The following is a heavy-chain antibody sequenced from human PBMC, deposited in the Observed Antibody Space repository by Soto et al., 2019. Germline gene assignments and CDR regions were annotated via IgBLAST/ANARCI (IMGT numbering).Heavy chain of an antibody. V-gene: IGHV3-21*01. CDR1: GSTFTSNS. CDR3: ARNDEGGSRL. J-gene: IGHJ4*02. D-gene: IGHD2-2*01. CDR2: ISVGRDYI. Sequence: EVQLVESGGGLVKPGGSLRLSFVASGSTFTSNSLNWVRQAPGKGLEGVSPISVGRDYIVYAGSMKGRFPLSRDNAKNSLYLEMNRLRAEDTAVYFCARNDEGGSRLWGQGTLVTVSS.